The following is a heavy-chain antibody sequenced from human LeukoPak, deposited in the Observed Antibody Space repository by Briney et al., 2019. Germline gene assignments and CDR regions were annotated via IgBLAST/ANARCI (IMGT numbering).Heavy chain of an antibody. D-gene: IGHD5-12*01. CDR3: ARVGYSGYDDRGSFDY. J-gene: IGHJ4*02. CDR2: INHSGST. CDR1: GGSFSGYY. Sequence: SETLSLTCAVYGGSFSGYYWSWIRQPPGKGLEWIGEINHSGSTNYNPSLKSRVTISVDTSKNQFSLKLSSVTAADTAVYYCARVGYSGYDDRGSFDYWGQGTLVTVSS. V-gene: IGHV4-34*01.